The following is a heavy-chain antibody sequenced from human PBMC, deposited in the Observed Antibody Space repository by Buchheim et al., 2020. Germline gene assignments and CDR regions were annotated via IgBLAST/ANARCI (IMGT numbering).Heavy chain of an antibody. CDR1: GFTFSSYA. Sequence: QVQLVESGGGVVQPGRSLRLSCAASGFTFSSYAMHWVRQAPGKGLEWVAVISYDGSNKYYADSVKGRFTISRDNSKNTLYLQMNSLRAEDTAVYYCARDGEDIVVVPAAMLLGRPHLDYWGQGTL. V-gene: IGHV3-30-3*01. CDR2: ISYDGSNK. CDR3: ARDGEDIVVVPAAMLLGRPHLDY. D-gene: IGHD2-2*01. J-gene: IGHJ4*02.